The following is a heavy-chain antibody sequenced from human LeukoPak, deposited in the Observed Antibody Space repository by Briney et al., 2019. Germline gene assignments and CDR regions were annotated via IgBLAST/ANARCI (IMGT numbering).Heavy chain of an antibody. CDR2: IASNSSHL. CDR1: GFTFRKYI. V-gene: IGHV3-21*06. Sequence: GGSLRLSCAASGFTFRKYIMNWVRQAPGKGLEWVSSIASNSSHLYYADSVRGRFTIPRDDAESSVYLHMNSLRGDDTAVYHRAGLRASYTNSIGFWEFDPWGQGTLVTVSS. J-gene: IGHJ5*02. D-gene: IGHD3-22*01. CDR3: AGLRASYTNSIGFWEFDP.